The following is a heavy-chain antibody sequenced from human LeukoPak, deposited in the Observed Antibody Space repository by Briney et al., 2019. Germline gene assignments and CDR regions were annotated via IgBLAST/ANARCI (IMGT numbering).Heavy chain of an antibody. CDR3: ARAAGFMGV. CDR2: INHSGTT. J-gene: IGHJ6*04. V-gene: IGHV4-34*01. CDR1: GGPLSDYY. Sequence: SETLSLTCAVHGGPLSDYYRGWIRQAPGKGLEWIGEINHSGTTNYNPSLKRRITISLDTSNNQFSRKLSSVTAADTAMYYCARAAGFMGVWGKGTTVTVSS.